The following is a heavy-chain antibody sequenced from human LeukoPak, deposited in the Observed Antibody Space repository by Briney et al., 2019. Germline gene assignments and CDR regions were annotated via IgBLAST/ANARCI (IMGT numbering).Heavy chain of an antibody. CDR3: ARESSGFGELLSYFDY. Sequence: PSETLSLTCAVYGGSFSGYYWSWIRQPPGKGLEWIGYIYYGGSTNYNPSLKSRVTISVDTSKNQFSLKLSSVTAADTAVYYCARESSGFGELLSYFDYWGQGTLVTVSS. CDR1: GGSFSGYY. CDR2: IYYGGST. J-gene: IGHJ4*02. D-gene: IGHD3-10*01. V-gene: IGHV4-59*01.